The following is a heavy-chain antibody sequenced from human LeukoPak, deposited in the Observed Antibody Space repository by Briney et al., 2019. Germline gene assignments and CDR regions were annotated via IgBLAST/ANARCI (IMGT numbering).Heavy chain of an antibody. CDR1: GFTFSSYW. CDR2: IKQDGSEK. CDR3: AREAQEIGQLTKLRLGELSSLYYFDY. D-gene: IGHD3-16*02. J-gene: IGHJ4*02. Sequence: PGGSLRLSCAASGFTFSSYWMSWVRQAPGKGLEWVANIKQDGSEKYYVDSVKGRFTISRDNAKNSLYLQMNSLRAEDTAVYYCAREAQEIGQLTKLRLGELSSLYYFDYWGQGTLVTVSS. V-gene: IGHV3-7*01.